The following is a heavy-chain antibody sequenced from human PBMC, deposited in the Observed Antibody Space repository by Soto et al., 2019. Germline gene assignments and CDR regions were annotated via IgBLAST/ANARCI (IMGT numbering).Heavy chain of an antibody. CDR1: GYTFTSYA. J-gene: IGHJ4*02. CDR2: INAGNGNT. V-gene: IGHV1-3*01. D-gene: IGHD2-15*01. CDR3: ARGSCSGGSCYLFDY. Sequence: ASVKVSCKASGYTFTSYAMHWVRQAPGQRLEWMGWINAGNGNTKYSQKFQGRVTITRDTSASTAYMELSSLRSEDTAVYYCARGSCSGGSCYLFDYWGQGTLVTVSS.